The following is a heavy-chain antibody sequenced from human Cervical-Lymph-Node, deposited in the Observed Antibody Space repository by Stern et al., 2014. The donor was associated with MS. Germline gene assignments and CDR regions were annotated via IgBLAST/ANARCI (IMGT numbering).Heavy chain of an antibody. CDR1: GYTFTSYW. CDR3: ARXXXFDY. CDR2: IFPGGSDI. J-gene: IGHJ4*02. V-gene: IGHV5-51*01. Sequence: VQLXXXGPEVKRPGESLKISCQASGYTFTSYWIGWVRQMPGKGLEWIAIIFPGGSDIRYSPSFQGQVTISADKSSSPAYLQWNNLKASDTAIYYCARXXXFDYWGQGTLVTVSS.